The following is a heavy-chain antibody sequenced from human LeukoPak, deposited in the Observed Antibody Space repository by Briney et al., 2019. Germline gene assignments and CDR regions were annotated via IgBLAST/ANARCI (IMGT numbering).Heavy chain of an antibody. CDR3: ARTYSGSYHDAFDI. J-gene: IGHJ3*02. Sequence: GGSLRLSCAASGFTFSSYWMHWVRQAPGKGLVWVSRINSDGSSTSYADSVKGRFTISRDNAKNTLYLQMNSLRAEDTAVYYCARTYSGSYHDAFDIWGQGTMVTVSS. V-gene: IGHV3-74*01. CDR1: GFTFSSYW. CDR2: INSDGSST. D-gene: IGHD1-26*01.